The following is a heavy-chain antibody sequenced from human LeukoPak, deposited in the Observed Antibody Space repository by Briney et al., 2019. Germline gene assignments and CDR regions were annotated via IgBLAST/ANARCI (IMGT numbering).Heavy chain of an antibody. Sequence: GGSLRLSCVASGFTFSSYWMSWVRQAPGKGLEWVANINQDGSEKYDVDSAKGRFTISRDNAKNSLYLQMNSLRVEDTATYYCTRVGGGDGSGWSTTDYWGQGTLVTISS. CDR3: TRVGGGDGSGWSTTDY. J-gene: IGHJ4*02. CDR1: GFTFSSYW. CDR2: INQDGSEK. V-gene: IGHV3-7*01. D-gene: IGHD6-19*01.